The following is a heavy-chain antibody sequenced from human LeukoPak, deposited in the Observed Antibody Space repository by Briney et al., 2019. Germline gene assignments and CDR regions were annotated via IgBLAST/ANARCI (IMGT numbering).Heavy chain of an antibody. CDR1: GGSISRSSYF. J-gene: IGHJ4*02. CDR3: ARHIRSSSWH. Sequence: SPTLSLTCTVSGGSISRSSYFWAWIREPPGKGLEWIGSIYYSGRTYNNPSPRSRVPMSVDTSKNQVSLKLPSVNPAATAIYYCARHIRSSSWHSGEGTLVTVSS. D-gene: IGHD6-13*01. CDR2: IYYSGRT. V-gene: IGHV4-39*01.